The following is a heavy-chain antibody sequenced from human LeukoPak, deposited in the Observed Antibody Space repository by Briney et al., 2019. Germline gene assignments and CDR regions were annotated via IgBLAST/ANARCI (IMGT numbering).Heavy chain of an antibody. CDR3: ASAPIRSIAWLTEV. CDR1: GYSFTSYW. Sequence: GESLKLSCQGSGYSFTSYWIGWVRQIPGKGLGLIGIIYPGDSDTRYSPSFQGQVTISADQSISTAYLQWSSLKASGTAMYYCASAPIRSIAWLTEVWGQGTLVTVSS. D-gene: IGHD3-9*01. V-gene: IGHV5-51*01. CDR2: IYPGDSDT. J-gene: IGHJ4*02.